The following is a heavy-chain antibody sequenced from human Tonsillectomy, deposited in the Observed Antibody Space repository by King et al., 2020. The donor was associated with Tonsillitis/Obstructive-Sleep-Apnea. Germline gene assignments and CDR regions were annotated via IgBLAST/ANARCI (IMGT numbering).Heavy chain of an antibody. CDR2: IYYSGNT. CDR3: ARGVIPGVYYYYYMDV. Sequence: QLQESGPGLVKPSETLSLTCAVSGDSINNYYWSWIRQPPGKGLEWIGCIYYSGNTNYNPSLRSRVTISADTSKNQLSLKLSSLSAADTAVYYCARGVIPGVYYYYYMDVWGRGTPVTVSS. V-gene: IGHV4-59*08. CDR1: GDSINNYY. D-gene: IGHD1-14*01. J-gene: IGHJ6*03.